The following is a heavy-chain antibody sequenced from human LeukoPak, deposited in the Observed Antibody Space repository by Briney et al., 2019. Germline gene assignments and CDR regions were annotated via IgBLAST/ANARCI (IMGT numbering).Heavy chain of an antibody. CDR2: ISSTSSYI. CDR3: AKVGTGNEYGSGDFDY. CDR1: GFTFSSYN. V-gene: IGHV3-21*01. J-gene: IGHJ4*02. D-gene: IGHD3-10*01. Sequence: GGSLRLSCAASGFTFSSYNMNWVRQAPGKGLEWVSGISSTSSYIKYAASVKGRFTISRDNARSSLYLQMNSLRAEDTAVYYCAKVGTGNEYGSGDFDYWGQGALVTVSP.